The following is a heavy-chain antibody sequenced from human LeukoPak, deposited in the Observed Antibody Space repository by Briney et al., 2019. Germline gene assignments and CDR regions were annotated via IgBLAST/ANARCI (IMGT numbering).Heavy chain of an antibody. J-gene: IGHJ3*02. CDR2: ISSSGSTI. Sequence: PGGSLRLSXAASGFTFSSYEMNWVRQAPGKGVEWVSYISSSGSTIYYADSVKGRFTISRDNAKNSLYLQMNSLRAEDTAVYYCARAYYSDAFDIWGQGTMVTVSS. D-gene: IGHD3-10*01. V-gene: IGHV3-48*03. CDR1: GFTFSSYE. CDR3: ARAYYSDAFDI.